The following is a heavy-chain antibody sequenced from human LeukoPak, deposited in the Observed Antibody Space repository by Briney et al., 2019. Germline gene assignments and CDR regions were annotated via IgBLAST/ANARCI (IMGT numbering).Heavy chain of an antibody. V-gene: IGHV4-34*01. CDR1: GGSFSGYY. CDR3: ARGENDYDFWSGYYTGIGAFDI. Sequence: SETLSLTCAVYGGSFSGYYWSWIRQPPGKGLEWIGEINHSGSTNYNPSLKSRVTISVDTSKNQFSLKLSSVTAADTAVYYCARGENDYDFWSGYYTGIGAFDIWGQGTMVTVSS. J-gene: IGHJ3*02. CDR2: INHSGST. D-gene: IGHD3-3*01.